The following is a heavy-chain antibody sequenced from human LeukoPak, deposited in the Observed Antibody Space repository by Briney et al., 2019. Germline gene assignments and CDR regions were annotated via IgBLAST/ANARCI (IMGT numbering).Heavy chain of an antibody. CDR1: GYTFTSYY. J-gene: IGHJ4*02. CDR3: ARDGLIVGATGGDDY. V-gene: IGHV1-46*03. Sequence: ASVKVSCKASGYTFTSYYMHWVRQAPGQGPEWMGIINPSGGSTSYAQKFQGRVTMTRDTSTSTVYMELSSLRSEGTAVYYCARDGLIVGATGGDDYWGQGTLVTVSS. CDR2: INPSGGST. D-gene: IGHD1-26*01.